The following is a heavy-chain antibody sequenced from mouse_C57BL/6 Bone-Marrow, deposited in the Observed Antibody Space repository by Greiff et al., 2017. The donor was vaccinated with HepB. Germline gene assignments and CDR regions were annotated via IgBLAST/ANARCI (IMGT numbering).Heavy chain of an antibody. V-gene: IGHV1-50*01. CDR2: IDPSDSYT. J-gene: IGHJ4*01. CDR1: GYTFTSYW. CDR3: ASGNSYAMDY. D-gene: IGHD2-1*01. Sequence: QVQLQQPGAELVKPGASVKLSCKASGYTFTSYWMQWVKQRPGQGLEWIGEIDPSDSYTNYNQKFKGKATLTVDTSSSTAYMQLSSLTSEDSAVYYCASGNSYAMDYWGQGTSVTVSS.